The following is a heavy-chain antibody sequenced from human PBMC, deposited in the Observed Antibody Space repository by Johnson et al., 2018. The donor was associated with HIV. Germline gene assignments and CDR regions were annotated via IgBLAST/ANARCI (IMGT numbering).Heavy chain of an antibody. J-gene: IGHJ3*02. CDR2: ISYDGSNK. CDR3: ARTMDSSGWYEGDAFDI. D-gene: IGHD6-19*01. V-gene: IGHV3-30*03. Sequence: QLVESGGGVVQPGRSLRLSCAASGFTFSSYGMHWVRQAPGKGLEWVAVISYDGSNKYYADSVKGRFTISRDNSKNTLYLQMNSLRAEDTAVYSCARTMDSSGWYEGDAFDIWGQGTMVTVSS. CDR1: GFTFSSYG.